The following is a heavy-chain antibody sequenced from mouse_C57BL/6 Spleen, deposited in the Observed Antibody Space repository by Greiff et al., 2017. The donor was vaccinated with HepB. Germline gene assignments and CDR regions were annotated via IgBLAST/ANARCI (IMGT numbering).Heavy chain of an antibody. D-gene: IGHD1-1*01. CDR3: SRKVITARGTLYYAMDY. V-gene: IGHV1-15*01. J-gene: IGHJ4*01. CDR2: IDPETGGT. Sequence: VQLQQSGAELVRPGASVTLSCKASGYTFTDYEMHWVKQTTVHGLEWIGAIDPETGGTAYNQKFKGKAILTADKSSSTAYMELRSLTSEDSAVYYFSRKVITARGTLYYAMDYWGQGTSVTVSS. CDR1: GYTFTDYE.